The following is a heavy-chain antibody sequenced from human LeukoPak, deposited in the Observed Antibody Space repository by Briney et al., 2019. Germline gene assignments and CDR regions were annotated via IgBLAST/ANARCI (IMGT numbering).Heavy chain of an antibody. Sequence: GGSLRLSCAASGFTVSSNYMSWVRQAPGKGLEWVSVIYSGGSTYYADSVKGRFTISRDNSKNTLYLQMNSLRAEDTSVYYCARDLRFLEWLLPRTNYYYGMDVWGQGTTVTVSS. D-gene: IGHD3-3*01. CDR1: GFTVSSNY. V-gene: IGHV3-66*01. J-gene: IGHJ6*02. CDR2: IYSGGST. CDR3: ARDLRFLEWLLPRTNYYYGMDV.